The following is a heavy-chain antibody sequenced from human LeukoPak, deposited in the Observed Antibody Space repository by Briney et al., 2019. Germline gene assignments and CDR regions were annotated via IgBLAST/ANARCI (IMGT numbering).Heavy chain of an antibody. Sequence: ASVKVSCKASGYTLTGYYMHWVRLAPGQGLEWMGWINPSSGDTNYAQKFQGRVTMTRDASMSTAYMELTRLTSDDTAVYYCVREGEGPLSKDFDYWGQGTLVTVSS. V-gene: IGHV1-2*02. CDR1: GYTLTGYY. CDR2: INPSSGDT. D-gene: IGHD2/OR15-2a*01. CDR3: VREGEGPLSKDFDY. J-gene: IGHJ4*02.